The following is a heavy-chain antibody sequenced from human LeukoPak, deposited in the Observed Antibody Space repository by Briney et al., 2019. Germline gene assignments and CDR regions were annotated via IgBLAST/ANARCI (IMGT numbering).Heavy chain of an antibody. Sequence: SETLSLTCTVSGASISSGGYYWNWIRQPPGKGLEWIGYIYYSRSTSYSPSLKSRLTISVDTSKNQFSLRLSSVTAADTAVYYCARDGYNSGYFDYWGQGTLVTVSS. D-gene: IGHD5-24*01. CDR3: ARDGYNSGYFDY. CDR2: IYYSRST. J-gene: IGHJ4*02. V-gene: IGHV4-30-4*01. CDR1: GASISSGGYY.